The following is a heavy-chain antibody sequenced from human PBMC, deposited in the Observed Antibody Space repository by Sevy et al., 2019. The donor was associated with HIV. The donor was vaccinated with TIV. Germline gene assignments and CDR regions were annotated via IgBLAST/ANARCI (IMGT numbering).Heavy chain of an antibody. D-gene: IGHD3-22*01. CDR3: ARFYDSSGHFPSDY. Sequence: GESLKISCNGSGYSFTNYWIAWVRQIPGKGLEWVGIIYPGDSETRYSPSFQGQVTISADKSISTAYMHWSSLKASDTAMYYCARFYDSSGHFPSDYWGQGTLVTVSS. CDR1: GYSFTNYW. J-gene: IGHJ4*02. V-gene: IGHV5-51*01. CDR2: IYPGDSET.